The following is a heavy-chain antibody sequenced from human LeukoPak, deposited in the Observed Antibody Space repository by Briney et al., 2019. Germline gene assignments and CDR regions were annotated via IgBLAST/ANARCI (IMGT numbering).Heavy chain of an antibody. CDR2: SSGSGGST. CDR3: AKGDYDFWSGYYPYFDY. V-gene: IGHV3-23*01. CDR1: GFTFSSYA. Sequence: GGSLRLSCAASGFTFSSYAMSWVRQAPGKGLEWVSASSGSGGSTYYADSVKGRFTISRDNSKNTLYLQMNSLRAEDTAVYYCAKGDYDFWSGYYPYFDYWGQGTLVTVFS. J-gene: IGHJ4*02. D-gene: IGHD3-3*01.